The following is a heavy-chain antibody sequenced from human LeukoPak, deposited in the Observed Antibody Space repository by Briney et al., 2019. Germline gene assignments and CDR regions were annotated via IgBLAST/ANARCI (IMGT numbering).Heavy chain of an antibody. D-gene: IGHD3-10*01. J-gene: IGHJ5*02. Sequence: SETLSLTCTVSGGSTSSGSYYWSWIRQPAGKGLEWIGRIYTSGSTNYNPSLKSRVTISVDTSKNQFSLKLSSVTAADTAVYYCARAKAYYGSGSRFNWFDPWGQGTLVTVSS. CDR1: GGSTSSGSYY. CDR3: ARAKAYYGSGSRFNWFDP. V-gene: IGHV4-61*02. CDR2: IYTSGST.